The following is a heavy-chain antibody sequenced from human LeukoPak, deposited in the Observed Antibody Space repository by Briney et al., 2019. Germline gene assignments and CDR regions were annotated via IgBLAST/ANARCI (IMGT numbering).Heavy chain of an antibody. Sequence: PGGSLRLSCAASGFTFSTSNMNWVRQAPGKGLEWVSSITGGSSYIFYADSVKGRFTISRDNAKNSLYLQMNSLRADDTAVHYCARYSGTYRDYWGQGTLVTVSS. CDR3: ARYSGTYRDY. CDR2: ITGGSSYI. CDR1: GFTFSTSN. D-gene: IGHD1-26*01. J-gene: IGHJ4*02. V-gene: IGHV3-21*01.